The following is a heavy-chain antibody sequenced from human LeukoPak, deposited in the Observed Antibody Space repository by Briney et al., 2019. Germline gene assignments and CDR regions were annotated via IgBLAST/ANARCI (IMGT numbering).Heavy chain of an antibody. CDR2: IIPIFGTA. CDR1: GYTFTSYG. J-gene: IGHJ5*02. CDR3: ARERITGDWFDP. D-gene: IGHD1-14*01. V-gene: IGHV1-69*13. Sequence: GASVKVSCKASGYTFTSYGISWVRQAPGQGLEWMGGIIPIFGTANYAQKFQGRVTITADESTSTVYMELSSLRSEDTAVYYCARERITGDWFDPWGQGTLVTVSS.